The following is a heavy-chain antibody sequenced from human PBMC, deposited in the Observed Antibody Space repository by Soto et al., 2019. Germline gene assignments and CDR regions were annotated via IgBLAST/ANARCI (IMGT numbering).Heavy chain of an antibody. D-gene: IGHD3-10*01. Sequence: ASVKVSCKASGYTFTSYAMHWVRQAPGQRLEWMGRINAGNGNTKYSQKFQGRVTTTRDASASTAYMELSSLRSEDTAVYYCARGRITMVRGPGTFDIWGQGTMVTVSS. J-gene: IGHJ3*02. V-gene: IGHV1-3*01. CDR2: INAGNGNT. CDR1: GYTFTSYA. CDR3: ARGRITMVRGPGTFDI.